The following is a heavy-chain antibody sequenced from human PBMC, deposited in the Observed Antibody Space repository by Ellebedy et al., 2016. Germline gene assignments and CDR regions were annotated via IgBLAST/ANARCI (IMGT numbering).Heavy chain of an antibody. CDR1: GFTFDDYA. CDR2: ISWNSGSI. CDR3: AREHIGGAFDI. Sequence: GGSLRLXXAASGFTFDDYAMHWVRQAPGKGLEWVSGISWNSGSIGYADSVKGRFTISRDNAKNSLYLQMNSLRAEDTAVYYCAREHIGGAFDIWGQGTMVTVSS. V-gene: IGHV3-9*01. D-gene: IGHD1-26*01. J-gene: IGHJ3*02.